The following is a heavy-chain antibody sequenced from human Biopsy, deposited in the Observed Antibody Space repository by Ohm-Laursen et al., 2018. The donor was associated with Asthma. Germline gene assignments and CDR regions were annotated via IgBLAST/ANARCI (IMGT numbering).Heavy chain of an antibody. Sequence: SLRLSCTASGFTFDDYAMSWVRQAPGKGLEWVSGINWNGGSTGYADSVKGRFTISRDNAKNSLYLQMNSLRAEDTAVYYCARVWQLATLDYWGQGTPVTVSS. J-gene: IGHJ4*02. D-gene: IGHD6-13*01. CDR2: INWNGGST. V-gene: IGHV3-20*04. CDR1: GFTFDDYA. CDR3: ARVWQLATLDY.